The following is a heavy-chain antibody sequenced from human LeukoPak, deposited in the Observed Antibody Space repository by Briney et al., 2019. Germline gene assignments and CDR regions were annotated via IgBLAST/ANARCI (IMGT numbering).Heavy chain of an antibody. D-gene: IGHD2-2*01. CDR3: ARGPRKYCSSTSCHPRAFDY. V-gene: IGHV4-34*01. J-gene: IGHJ4*02. CDR1: GGSFSGYY. CDR2: INHSGST. Sequence: PSETLSLTCAVYGGSFSGYYWSWIRQPPGKGLEWIGEINHSGSTNYNPSLKSRVTISVDTSKNQFSLKLSSVTAADTAVYYCARGPRKYCSSTSCHPRAFDYWGQGTLVTVSS.